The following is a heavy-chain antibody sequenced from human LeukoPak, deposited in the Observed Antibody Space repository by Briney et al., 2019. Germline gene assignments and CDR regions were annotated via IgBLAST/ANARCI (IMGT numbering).Heavy chain of an antibody. CDR3: AKEEGGYCSSTSCYRHAGRYFDY. J-gene: IGHJ4*02. CDR1: GFTFDDYA. CDR2: ISWNSGSI. D-gene: IGHD2-2*01. V-gene: IGHV3-9*01. Sequence: PGGSLRLSCAASGFTFDDYAMHWVRQAPGKGLEWVSGISWNSGSIGYADSVKGRFTISRDNAKNSLYLQMNSLRAEDTALYYCAKEEGGYCSSTSCYRHAGRYFDYWGQGTLVTVPS.